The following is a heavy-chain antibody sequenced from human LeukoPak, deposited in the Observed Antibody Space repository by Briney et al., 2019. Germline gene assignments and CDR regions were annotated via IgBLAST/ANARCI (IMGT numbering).Heavy chain of an antibody. CDR2: INAGNGNT. V-gene: IGHV1-3*01. D-gene: IGHD3-10*01. Sequence: GASVKVSCKASGYTFTSYAMHWVRQAPGQRLEWMGWINAGNGNTKYSQKFQGRVTITRDTSASTAYMELSSLRSEDTAEYYCARRRNYGSGSFYGMDVWGKGTTVTVSS. CDR3: ARRRNYGSGSFYGMDV. J-gene: IGHJ6*04. CDR1: GYTFTSYA.